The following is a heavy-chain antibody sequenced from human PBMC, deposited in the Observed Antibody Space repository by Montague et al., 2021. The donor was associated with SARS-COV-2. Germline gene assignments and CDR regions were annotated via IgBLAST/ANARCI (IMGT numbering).Heavy chain of an antibody. CDR2: TYYRSKWDS. D-gene: IGHD3-9*01. CDR3: ASSGITLTGLDAFDI. V-gene: IGHV6-1*01. CDR1: GDSVSRKRVA. J-gene: IGHJ3*02. Sequence: CAISGDSVSRKRVAWNWNTQSPPRRLECLGRTYYRSKWDSDYAESVKRRLVITPDTSKNQVSLQLNSVIPDDSAVYFCASSGITLTGLDAFDIWGQGTMVTVSS.